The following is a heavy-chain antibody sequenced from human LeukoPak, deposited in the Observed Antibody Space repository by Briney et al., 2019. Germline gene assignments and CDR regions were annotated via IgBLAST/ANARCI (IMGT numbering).Heavy chain of an antibody. J-gene: IGHJ4*02. V-gene: IGHV1-2*02. CDR1: GYTFTGYY. D-gene: IGHD7-27*01. CDR3: VRESGDSDSTFDY. Sequence: ASVKVSCKASGYTFTGYYLHWVRQAPGQGLEWMGWINPNSGGTNYAQKFQGRVTMTRDTSISTAHMELSRLTSDDTAVYYCVRESGDSDSTFDYWGQGSLVTVSS. CDR2: INPNSGGT.